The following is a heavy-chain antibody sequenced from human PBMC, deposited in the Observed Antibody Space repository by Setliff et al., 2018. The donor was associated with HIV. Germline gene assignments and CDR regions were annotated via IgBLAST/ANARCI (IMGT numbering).Heavy chain of an antibody. J-gene: IGHJ6*03. CDR1: GASISGSDYY. D-gene: IGHD2-15*01. CDR2: IYYSGSA. Sequence: PSETLSLTCSVFGASISGSDYYWGWIRQLPEKGLEWIGSIYYSGSAYHNPSLKSRVAMSVDTAKKQFSLKLTSLTGADTAVYYCVRVGGGSWLGIHYYYYMDVWGKGITVTVSS. V-gene: IGHV4-39*01. CDR3: VRVGGGSWLGIHYYYYMDV.